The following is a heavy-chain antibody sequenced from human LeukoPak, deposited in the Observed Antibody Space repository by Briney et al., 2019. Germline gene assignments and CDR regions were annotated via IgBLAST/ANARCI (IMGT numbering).Heavy chain of an antibody. CDR3: AKGLAYCGGDCYGADAFDI. V-gene: IGHV3-23*01. CDR1: GGSISSSSYY. Sequence: ETLSLTCTVSGGSISSSSYYWGWIRQPPGKGLEWVSDISGGGGRTHYAISVKGRFTISRDNSKNTLYLQMNSLRAEDTAVYYCAKGLAYCGGDCYGADAFDIWGQGTMVTVSS. D-gene: IGHD2-21*02. J-gene: IGHJ3*02. CDR2: ISGGGGRT.